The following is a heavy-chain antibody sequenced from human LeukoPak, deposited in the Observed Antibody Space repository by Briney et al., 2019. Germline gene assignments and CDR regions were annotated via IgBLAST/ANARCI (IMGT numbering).Heavy chain of an antibody. J-gene: IGHJ4*02. CDR2: INHSGST. CDR3: ARVYYDSSGYYYIHFDY. Sequence: SETLSLTCAVYGGSFSGYYWSWIRQPPGKGLEWIGEINHSGSTNYNPSLMSRVTISVDTSKNQFSLKLSSVTAADTAVYYCARVYYDSSGYYYIHFDYWGQGTLVT. D-gene: IGHD3-22*01. V-gene: IGHV4-34*01. CDR1: GGSFSGYY.